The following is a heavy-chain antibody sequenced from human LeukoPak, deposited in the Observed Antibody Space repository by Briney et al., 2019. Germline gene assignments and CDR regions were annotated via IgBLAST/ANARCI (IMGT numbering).Heavy chain of an antibody. Sequence: GESLKISCKASGYTFTNYWIGWVRQMPGKGLEWMGIVYPGDSDTRYSPSFQGQVTISADKSISTAYLRWSGLKASDTAIYYCARGSDFGYRNFDYWGPGTLVIVSS. CDR2: VYPGDSDT. J-gene: IGHJ4*02. CDR3: ARGSDFGYRNFDY. CDR1: GYTFTNYW. D-gene: IGHD3-22*01. V-gene: IGHV5-51*01.